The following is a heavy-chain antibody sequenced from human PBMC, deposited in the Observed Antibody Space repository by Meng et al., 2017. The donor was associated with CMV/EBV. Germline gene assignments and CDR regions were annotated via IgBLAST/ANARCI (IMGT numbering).Heavy chain of an antibody. CDR1: GGSFSGYY. CDR3: ASSLTYPDY. J-gene: IGHJ4*02. V-gene: IGHV4-34*01. CDR2: INHSGST. Sequence: QWRHQQWAPGLFTPSETLSLTCAVYGGSFSGYYWSWIRQPPGKGLEWIGEINHSGSTNYNPSLKSRVTISVDTSKNQFSLKLSSVTAADTAVYYCASSLTYPDYWGQGTLVTVSS. D-gene: IGHD2-15*01.